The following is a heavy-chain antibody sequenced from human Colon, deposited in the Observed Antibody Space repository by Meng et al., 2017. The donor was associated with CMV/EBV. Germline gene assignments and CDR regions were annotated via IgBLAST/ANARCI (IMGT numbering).Heavy chain of an antibody. D-gene: IGHD2-2*01. Sequence: GESLKISCAASGFTFSDYYMSWIRQAPGKGLEWVSYISSSGSTIYYADSVKGRFTISRDNAKNSLYLQMNSLRAKDTAVYYCAREEEDIVVVPAAAPDYWGQGTLVTVSS. CDR1: GFTFSDYY. V-gene: IGHV3-11*04. CDR2: ISSSGSTI. CDR3: AREEEDIVVVPAAAPDY. J-gene: IGHJ4*02.